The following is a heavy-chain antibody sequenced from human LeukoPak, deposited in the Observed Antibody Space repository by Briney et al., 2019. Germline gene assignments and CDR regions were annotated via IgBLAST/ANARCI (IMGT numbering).Heavy chain of an antibody. CDR2: ISSSGSTI. Sequence: GGSLRLSCAASGFTFSSYEMNWVRQAPGKGLEWVSYISSSGSTIYSADSVKGRFTISRDNAKHSLSLQMNSLRAEDTAVYYCARPADHYYYGMDVWGQGTTVTVSS. CDR3: ARPADHYYYGMDV. V-gene: IGHV3-48*03. CDR1: GFTFSSYE. J-gene: IGHJ6*02.